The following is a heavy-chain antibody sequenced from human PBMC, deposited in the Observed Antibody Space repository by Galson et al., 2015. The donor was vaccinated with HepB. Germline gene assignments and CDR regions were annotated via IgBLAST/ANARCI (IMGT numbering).Heavy chain of an antibody. V-gene: IGHV3-23*01. CDR3: AKGKSSRWFDP. Sequence: SPRLSCAASGFTLSNYAMSWVRQAPGKGLEWVSDISGSGDFTHYADSVKGRFTISRDNSKNTLYLQMNSLRAGDTAIYYCAKGKSSRWFDPWGQGTLVTVSS. D-gene: IGHD6-13*01. CDR2: ISGSGDFT. J-gene: IGHJ5*02. CDR1: GFTLSNYA.